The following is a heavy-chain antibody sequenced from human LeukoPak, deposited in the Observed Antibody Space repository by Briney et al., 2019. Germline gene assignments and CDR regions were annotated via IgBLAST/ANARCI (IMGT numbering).Heavy chain of an antibody. CDR2: ISSDVSNT. CDR1: GFTFGRHV. V-gene: IGHV3-30*18. J-gene: IGHJ4*02. CDR3: AKDSVVMNFFES. Sequence: GRSLRLSCATSGFTFGRHVMHWVRQAPGKGLEWVAVISSDVSNTDYADSVKGRFTISRDNSKNTLYLELHSLRAEDTAVYYCAKDSVVMNFFESWGQGTLVTVSS. D-gene: IGHD3-22*01.